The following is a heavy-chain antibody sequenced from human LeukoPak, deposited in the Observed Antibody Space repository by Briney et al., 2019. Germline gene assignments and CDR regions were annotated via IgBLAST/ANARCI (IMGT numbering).Heavy chain of an antibody. CDR1: GFTFSSYE. Sequence: PEGSLRLSCAASGFTFSSYEMNWVRQAPGKGLEWVSYISSSGSTIYYADSVKGRFTISRDNAKNSLYLQMNSLRAEDTAVYYCARDYGEYFDYWGQGTLVTVSS. D-gene: IGHD3-10*01. CDR2: ISSSGSTI. J-gene: IGHJ4*02. V-gene: IGHV3-48*03. CDR3: ARDYGEYFDY.